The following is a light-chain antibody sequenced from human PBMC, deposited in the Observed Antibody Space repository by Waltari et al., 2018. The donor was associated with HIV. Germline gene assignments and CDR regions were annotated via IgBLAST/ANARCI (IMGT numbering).Light chain of an antibody. J-gene: IGLJ3*02. CDR1: TGAVTSGYS. CDR2: GTT. V-gene: IGLV7-43*01. Sequence: QTVVTQEPSLTVSPGGTVTRTCASSTGAVTSGYSPNWFQQKPGQAPRALIYGTTNKHAWTPARFSGSPLGGKAALTLSGVQPEDEAEYYCLLYYGGAWVFGGGTKLTVL. CDR3: LLYYGGAWV.